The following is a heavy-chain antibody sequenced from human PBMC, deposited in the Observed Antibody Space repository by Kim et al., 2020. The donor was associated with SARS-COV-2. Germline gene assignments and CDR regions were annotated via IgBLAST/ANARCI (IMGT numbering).Heavy chain of an antibody. CDR2: ISHTGDIT. V-gene: IGHV3-23*01. J-gene: IGHJ4*02. CDR3: AIRGSNYGAYNY. D-gene: IGHD4-17*01. Sequence: GGSLRLSCAGSGFTFSSYGMSWVRQAPGKGLEWVSAISHTGDITDYADSMKGRFTISRDNSKNTLYLQMNSLRADDTALYYCAIRGSNYGAYNYWGQGTLSPSPQ. CDR1: GFTFSSYG.